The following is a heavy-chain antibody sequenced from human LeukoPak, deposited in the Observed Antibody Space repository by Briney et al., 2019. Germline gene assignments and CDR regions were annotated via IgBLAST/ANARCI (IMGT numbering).Heavy chain of an antibody. J-gene: IGHJ4*02. CDR3: ARDRRGTVTDY. CDR1: GFTFSSYS. Sequence: GGSLRLSCAASGFTFSSYSMNWVRQAPGKGLEWVSSISSSSSYIYYADSVKGRFTISRDNAKNSLYLQMNSLRAEDTALYYCARDRRGTVTDYWGQGTLVTVSS. CDR2: ISSSSSYI. D-gene: IGHD4-17*01. V-gene: IGHV3-21*04.